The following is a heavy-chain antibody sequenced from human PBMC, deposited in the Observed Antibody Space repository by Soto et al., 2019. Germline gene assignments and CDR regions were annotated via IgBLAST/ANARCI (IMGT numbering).Heavy chain of an antibody. Sequence: QVQLVESGGGVVQPGRSLRLSCAASGFTFSSYAMHWVRQAPGKGLEWVAVISYDGSNKYYADSVKGRFTISRDNSKNTLYLQMNSLRAEDTAVYYCAKDSLGWSDYTPGIDYWGQGTLVTVSS. V-gene: IGHV3-30*04. CDR1: GFTFSSYA. J-gene: IGHJ4*02. CDR2: ISYDGSNK. D-gene: IGHD4-4*01. CDR3: AKDSLGWSDYTPGIDY.